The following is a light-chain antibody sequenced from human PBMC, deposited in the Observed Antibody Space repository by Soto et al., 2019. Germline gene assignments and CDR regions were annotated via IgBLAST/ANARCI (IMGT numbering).Light chain of an antibody. CDR1: QSVSSSY. Sequence: EIVLTXSPGTLSLSPGERATLSCRSSQSVSSSYLAWYQQKPGQAPRLLIYDVSSRATGIPDRFSGSGSGTDFTLTISRLEPEDFAVYYCQQYGSSPTFGQGTKVEIK. J-gene: IGKJ1*01. CDR3: QQYGSSPT. V-gene: IGKV3-20*01. CDR2: DVS.